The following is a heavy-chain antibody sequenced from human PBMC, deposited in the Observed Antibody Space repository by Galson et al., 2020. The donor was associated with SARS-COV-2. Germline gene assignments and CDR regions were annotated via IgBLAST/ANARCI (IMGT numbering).Heavy chain of an antibody. D-gene: IGHD3-9*01. CDR2: ISGSGGST. Sequence: GESLKISCAASGFTFSSYAMSWVRQAPGKGLEWVSAISGSGGSTYYADSVKGRFTISRDNSKNTLYLQMNSLRAEDTAVYYCAKGQNYDILTGYYINYYYYYGMDVWGQGTTVTVSS. V-gene: IGHV3-23*01. CDR3: AKGQNYDILTGYYINYYYYYGMDV. J-gene: IGHJ6*02. CDR1: GFTFSSYA.